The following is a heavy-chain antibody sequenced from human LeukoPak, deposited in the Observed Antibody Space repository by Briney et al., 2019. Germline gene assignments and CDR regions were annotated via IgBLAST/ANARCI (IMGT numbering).Heavy chain of an antibody. Sequence: GGSLRLSCAASGFTFSTYGMHWVRQAPGKGLEWVAFIRYDGSNKYYADSVKGRFTISRDNSKNRLYLQMNSLRAEDTAVYYCARSITMFGVVTDDAFDIWGQGTMVTVSS. J-gene: IGHJ3*02. CDR1: GFTFSTYG. D-gene: IGHD3-3*01. V-gene: IGHV3-30*02. CDR3: ARSITMFGVVTDDAFDI. CDR2: IRYDGSNK.